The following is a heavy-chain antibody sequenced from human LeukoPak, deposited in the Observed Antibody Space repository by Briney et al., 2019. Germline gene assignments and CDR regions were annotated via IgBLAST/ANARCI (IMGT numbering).Heavy chain of an antibody. V-gene: IGHV3-48*03. D-gene: IGHD2-8*02. Sequence: GGSLRLSCAASGFTFSSYEMNWVRQAPGKGLEWVSYISSSGSTIYYADSVKGRFTISRDNAKNSLYLQMNSLRVEDTALYYCVKGDDSTAFDYWGQGTLVTVSS. CDR1: GFTFSSYE. J-gene: IGHJ4*02. CDR2: ISSSGSTI. CDR3: VKGDDSTAFDY.